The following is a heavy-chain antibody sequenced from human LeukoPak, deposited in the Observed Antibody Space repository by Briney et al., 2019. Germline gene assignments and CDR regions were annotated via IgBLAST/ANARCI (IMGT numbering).Heavy chain of an antibody. J-gene: IGHJ4*02. CDR2: ISGSGGST. CDR1: GFTFRSYA. D-gene: IGHD3-10*01. V-gene: IGHV3-23*01. Sequence: GGSLRLSCAASGFTFRSYAMSWVRQAPGKGLEWVSAISGSGGSTYYADSVKGRFTISRDNSKNTLYLQMNSLRAEDTAVYYCAKDRGQLWFGEYRGVFDYWGQGTLVTVSS. CDR3: AKDRGQLWFGEYRGVFDY.